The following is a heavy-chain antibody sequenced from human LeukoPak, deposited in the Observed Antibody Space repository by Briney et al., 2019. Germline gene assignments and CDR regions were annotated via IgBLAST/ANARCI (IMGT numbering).Heavy chain of an antibody. V-gene: IGHV3-30-3*01. D-gene: IGHD3-22*01. CDR3: EIVVANQNTDY. Sequence: GGSLRLSCAASGFTFSSYAMNWVRQAPGKGLEWVAVISYDGSNKYYADSVKGRFTISRDNSKNTLYLQMNSLRAEDTAVYYCEIVVANQNTDYWGQGTLVTVSS. CDR1: GFTFSSYA. J-gene: IGHJ4*02. CDR2: ISYDGSNK.